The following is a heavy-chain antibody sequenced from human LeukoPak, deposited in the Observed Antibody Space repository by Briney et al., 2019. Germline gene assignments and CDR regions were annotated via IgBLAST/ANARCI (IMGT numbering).Heavy chain of an antibody. D-gene: IGHD2-2*02. V-gene: IGHV1-69*01. J-gene: IGHJ3*02. CDR1: GGTFSSYA. CDR3: ARDLMGYCSSTSCYTGDAFDI. Sequence: ASVKASCKASGGTFSSYAISWVRQAPGQGLEWMGGIIPIFGTANYAQKFQGRVTITADESTSTAYMELSSLRSEDTAVYYCARDLMGYCSSTSCYTGDAFDIWGQGTMVTVSS. CDR2: IIPIFGTA.